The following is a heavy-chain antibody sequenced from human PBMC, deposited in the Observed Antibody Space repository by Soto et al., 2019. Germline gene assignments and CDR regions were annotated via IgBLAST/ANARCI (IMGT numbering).Heavy chain of an antibody. Sequence: SETLSLTCTVSGGSISSYYWSWIRQPPGKGLEWIGYIYYSGSTNYNPSLKSRVTISVDTSKNQLSLKLSSVTAADTAVYYCARRYGYYFDYWGQGTRVTVSS. CDR2: IYYSGST. CDR1: GGSISSYY. J-gene: IGHJ4*02. CDR3: ARRYGYYFDY. D-gene: IGHD4-17*01. V-gene: IGHV4-59*08.